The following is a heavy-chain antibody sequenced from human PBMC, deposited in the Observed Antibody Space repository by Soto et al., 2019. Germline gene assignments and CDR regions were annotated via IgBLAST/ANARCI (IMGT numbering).Heavy chain of an antibody. CDR3: AREGYSGYDYCDY. CDR1: GYAFTSYA. CDR2: INAGNGNT. D-gene: IGHD5-12*01. Sequence: ASVKVSWKAAGYAFTSYAMHWVRQAPGQRLEWMGWINAGNGNTKYSQKFQGRVTITRDTSASTAYMELSSLRSEDTAVYYCAREGYSGYDYCDYWGQGTLVTV. J-gene: IGHJ4*02. V-gene: IGHV1-3*01.